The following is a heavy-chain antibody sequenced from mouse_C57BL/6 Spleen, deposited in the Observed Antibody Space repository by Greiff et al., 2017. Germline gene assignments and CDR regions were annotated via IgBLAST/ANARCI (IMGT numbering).Heavy chain of an antibody. V-gene: IGHV1-52*01. CDR2: IDPSDSET. D-gene: IGHD4-1*01. CDR1: GYTFTSYW. CDR3: ARANWDPFYFDY. Sequence: QVHVKQPGAELVRPGSSVKLSCKASGYTFTSYWMHWVKQRPIQGLEWIGNIDPSDSETHYNQKFKDKATLTVDKSSSTAYMQLSSLTSEDSAVYYCARANWDPFYFDYWGQGTTLTVSA. J-gene: IGHJ2*01.